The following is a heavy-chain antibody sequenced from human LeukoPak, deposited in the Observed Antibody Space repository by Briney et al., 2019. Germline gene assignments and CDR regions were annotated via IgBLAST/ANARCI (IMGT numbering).Heavy chain of an antibody. CDR1: GYTFTGYY. CDR3: ATGGHVRVYDSSAYYGHY. Sequence: ASVKVSCKASGYTFTGYYMYWVRQAPGQGLEWMGIINPNRGSTSYAQKFQGRVTMTRDMSTSTVYMELSSLRSEDTAVYYCATGGHVRVYDSSAYYGHYWGQGTLVTVSS. V-gene: IGHV1-46*01. J-gene: IGHJ4*02. D-gene: IGHD3-22*01. CDR2: INPNRGST.